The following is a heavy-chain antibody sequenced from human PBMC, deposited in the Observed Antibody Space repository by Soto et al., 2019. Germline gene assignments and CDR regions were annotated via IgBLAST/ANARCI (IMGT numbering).Heavy chain of an antibody. CDR2: TYYRSKWYN. J-gene: IGHJ4*02. V-gene: IGHV6-1*01. CDR3: ATELPHYESSDSYFDY. D-gene: IGHD3-16*01. CDR1: GDSVSGNSAA. Sequence: SQTLSLTCAVSGDSVSGNSAAWNWIRQSPSRGLEWLGRTYYRSKWYNDYAVSVKSRITVTPDTSKNQFSLHLNSVTPEDTAVYYCATELPHYESSDSYFDYWGQGALVTVSS.